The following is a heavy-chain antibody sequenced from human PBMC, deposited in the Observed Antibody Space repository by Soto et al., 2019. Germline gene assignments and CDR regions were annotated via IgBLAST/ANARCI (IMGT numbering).Heavy chain of an antibody. CDR2: ISGSGGST. CDR1: GFTFSSYA. V-gene: IGHV3-23*01. D-gene: IGHD3-22*01. J-gene: IGHJ4*02. CDR3: AKVFEGSSGYYDY. Sequence: GESLKISCAASGFTFSSYAMSWVRQAPGKGLEWVSAISGSGGSTYYADSVKGRFTISRDNSKNTLYLQMNSLRAEDTAVYYCAKVFEGSSGYYDYWGQGTLVTASS.